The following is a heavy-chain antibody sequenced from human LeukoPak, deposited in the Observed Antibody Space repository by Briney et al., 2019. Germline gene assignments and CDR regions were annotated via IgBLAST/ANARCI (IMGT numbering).Heavy chain of an antibody. D-gene: IGHD1-26*01. CDR2: ISGSGGST. CDR3: AKEGPSPLKWELLISYFDY. V-gene: IGHV3-23*01. Sequence: PGGSLRLSFAASGFTFSSHAMSWVRQAAWRGREWISAISGSGGSTYYADSVKGRFTISRDNSKNTLYLQMNSLRAEDTAVYYCAKEGPSPLKWELLISYFDYWGQGTLVTVSS. J-gene: IGHJ4*02. CDR1: GFTFSSHA.